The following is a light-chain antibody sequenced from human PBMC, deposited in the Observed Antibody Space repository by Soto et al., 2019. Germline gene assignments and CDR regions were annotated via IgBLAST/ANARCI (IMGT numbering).Light chain of an antibody. V-gene: IGLV7-46*01. J-gene: IGLJ1*01. CDR2: DTS. CDR1: TGAVTSGHY. CDR3: LLSYSGALYV. Sequence: QAVVTQEPSLTVSPGGTVTLTCGSSTGAVTSGHYPYWFQQKPGQAPRTLIYDTSNKHSWTPARFSGSLLAGKAALTLSGAQPEDEAEYYCLLSYSGALYVFGTGTKLTVL.